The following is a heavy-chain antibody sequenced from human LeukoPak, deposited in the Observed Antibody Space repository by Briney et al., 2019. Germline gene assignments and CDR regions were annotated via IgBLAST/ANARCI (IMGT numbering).Heavy chain of an antibody. J-gene: IGHJ6*02. CDR2: ISSSGSTI. D-gene: IGHD3-22*01. CDR3: ARYYYDSSSYYYYGMDV. CDR1: GFTFSSYE. Sequence: PGGSLRLSCAASGFTFSSYEMNCVRQAPGKGLEWVSYISSSGSTIYYADSVKGRFTISRDNAKNSLYLQMNSLRAEDTAVYYCARYYYDSSSYYYYGMDVWGQGTTVTVSS. V-gene: IGHV3-48*03.